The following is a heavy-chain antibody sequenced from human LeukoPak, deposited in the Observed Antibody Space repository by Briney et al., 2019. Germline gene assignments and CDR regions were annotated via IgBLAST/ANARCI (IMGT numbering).Heavy chain of an antibody. V-gene: IGHV1-2*02. CDR1: GYTFIDYW. CDR2: IDLNTGDT. Sequence: ASVKVSCKASGYTFIDYWIHWVRQAPGQGLEWMGRIDLNTGDTTSAQKFQGRVTMTRDTSISTLYLDLSGLGSDDTAVYYCARDAPHQRFDYWGQGTLVTVSS. CDR3: ARDAPHQRFDY. J-gene: IGHJ4*02.